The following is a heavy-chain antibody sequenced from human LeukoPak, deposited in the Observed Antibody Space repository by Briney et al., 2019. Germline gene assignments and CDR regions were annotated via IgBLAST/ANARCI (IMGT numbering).Heavy chain of an antibody. CDR1: GFTFSTYW. J-gene: IGHJ4*02. Sequence: PGGSLRLSCAASGFTFSTYWTSWVRQAPGKGLEWVANIRPDGSEKYYVDSVKGRLTISRDNAKNSLYLQMNSLRVEDTAVYYCVRDHQLRDPGCWGQGTLVTVSS. D-gene: IGHD5-24*01. V-gene: IGHV3-7*01. CDR3: VRDHQLRDPGC. CDR2: IRPDGSEK.